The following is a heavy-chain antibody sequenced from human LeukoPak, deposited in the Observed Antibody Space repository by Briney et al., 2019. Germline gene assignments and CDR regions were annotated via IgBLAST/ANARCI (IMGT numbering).Heavy chain of an antibody. Sequence: SETLSLTCTVSGGSFSSYYWSWIRQPAGKGLEWTARIYTSGSTNYNPSLKSRVTMSVDTSKNQFSLKLSSVTAADTAVYYCARDYVDTAMAYFDYWGQGTLVTVSS. CDR3: ARDYVDTAMAYFDY. CDR2: IYTSGST. D-gene: IGHD5-18*01. CDR1: GGSFSSYY. J-gene: IGHJ4*02. V-gene: IGHV4-4*07.